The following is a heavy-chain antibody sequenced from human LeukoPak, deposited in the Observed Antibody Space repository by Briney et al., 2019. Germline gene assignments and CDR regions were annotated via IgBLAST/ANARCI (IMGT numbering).Heavy chain of an antibody. J-gene: IGHJ4*02. Sequence: ASVKVSCKASGYTFTNYGISWVRQAPGQGLERMGWIIAYNGNTNYAQKFQGRVTMTTDTSTSTAYMELKSLRSDDTAVYYCARGDYGAYSAVYWGQGILVTVSS. CDR3: ARGDYGAYSAVY. V-gene: IGHV1-18*01. CDR2: IIAYNGNT. D-gene: IGHD4-23*01. CDR1: GYTFTNYG.